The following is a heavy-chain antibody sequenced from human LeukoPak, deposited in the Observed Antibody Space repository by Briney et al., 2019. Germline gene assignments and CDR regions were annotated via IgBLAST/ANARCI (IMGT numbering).Heavy chain of an antibody. D-gene: IGHD2-2*01. Sequence: GGSLRLSCAASGFTFSSHGMHWVRQAPGKGLEWVAVIWYDGSYKYYADSVKGRFTISRDNSNSTLYLQMNSLRAEDTAVYYCARDKSTSCYYFDYWGQGTLVTVSS. CDR1: GFTFSSHG. V-gene: IGHV3-33*08. CDR2: IWYDGSYK. CDR3: ARDKSTSCYYFDY. J-gene: IGHJ4*02.